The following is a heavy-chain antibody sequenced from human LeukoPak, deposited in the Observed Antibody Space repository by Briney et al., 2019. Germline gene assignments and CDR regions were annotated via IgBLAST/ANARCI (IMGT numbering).Heavy chain of an antibody. Sequence: WASVTVSRKASGYTFSMYGVSWVRQAPGQGLEWMGWISAYNGNTNYVQRLQGRVTMATDTSTSTAYMELRSLRSDDTAVYYCARDRGALPLTTFFDYWGQGTLVTVSS. CDR1: GYTFSMYG. D-gene: IGHD3-16*01. CDR3: ARDRGALPLTTFFDY. V-gene: IGHV1-18*04. J-gene: IGHJ4*02. CDR2: ISAYNGNT.